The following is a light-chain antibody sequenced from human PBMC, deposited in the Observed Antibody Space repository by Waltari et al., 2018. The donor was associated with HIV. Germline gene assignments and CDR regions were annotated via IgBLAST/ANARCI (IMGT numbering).Light chain of an antibody. V-gene: IGKV1-39*01. CDR3: QQSFDVPLI. J-gene: IGKJ3*01. CDR1: QSISIY. Sequence: DIQMTQSPSSLSASVGDRVTITCRAGQSISIYINWYQQKPGKAPKLLIYDASNLQSGLPSRFSGSGSGTDFTLTITNLQPEDFATYFCQQSFDVPLIFGPGTKVDMK. CDR2: DAS.